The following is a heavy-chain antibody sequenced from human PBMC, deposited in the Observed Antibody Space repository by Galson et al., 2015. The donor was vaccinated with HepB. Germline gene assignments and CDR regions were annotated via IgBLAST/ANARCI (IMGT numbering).Heavy chain of an antibody. Sequence: SLRLSCAASGFSFSSYATTWVRQAPGKGLDWVSFITGSGDTIYYADSVKGRFTISRDTSKSTLYLQMNSLRAEDTAVYFCTRERRLAFDYWGQGTQVTVSS. CDR1: GFSFSSYA. CDR3: TRERRLAFDY. V-gene: IGHV3-23*01. D-gene: IGHD6-25*01. J-gene: IGHJ4*02. CDR2: ITGSGDTI.